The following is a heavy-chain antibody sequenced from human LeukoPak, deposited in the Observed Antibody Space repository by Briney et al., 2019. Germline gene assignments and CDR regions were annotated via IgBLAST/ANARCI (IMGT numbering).Heavy chain of an antibody. V-gene: IGHV1-46*01. CDR3: ARATGLGVLSLYDY. D-gene: IGHD3-16*02. Sequence: ASVKVSCKASGYTFTSYGISWVRQAPGQGLEWMGIINPSGGSTSYAQKFQGRVTMTRDTSTSTVYMELSSLRSEDTAVYYCARATGLGVLSLYDYWGQGTLVTVSS. CDR1: GYTFTSYG. J-gene: IGHJ4*02. CDR2: INPSGGST.